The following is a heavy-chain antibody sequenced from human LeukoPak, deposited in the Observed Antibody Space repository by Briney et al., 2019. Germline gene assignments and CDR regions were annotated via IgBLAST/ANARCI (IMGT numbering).Heavy chain of an antibody. CDR1: GFTFRSYG. J-gene: IGHJ6*03. CDR3: GTSDLGYYYMDV. CDR2: IRDGGSKK. D-gene: IGHD3-3*01. Sequence: GGPLRLSCAASGFTFRSYGMHWVRQAPGKGLEGVAFIRDGGSKKYYADSVKGRFTISRDNSKNTLYLQMKTLRAEDTAVYNCGTSDLGYYYMDVWGKGTTVTVSS. V-gene: IGHV3-30*02.